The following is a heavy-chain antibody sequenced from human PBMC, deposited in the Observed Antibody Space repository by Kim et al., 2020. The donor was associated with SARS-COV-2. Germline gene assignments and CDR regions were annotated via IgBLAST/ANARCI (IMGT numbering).Heavy chain of an antibody. D-gene: IGHD3-22*01. CDR2: IYYSRST. V-gene: IGHV4-31*03. J-gene: IGHJ4*02. CDR3: ARANYYYDSSGYKPIDY. CDR1: GGSISSGGYY. Sequence: SETLSLTCTVSGGSISSGGYYWSWIRQHPGKGLEWIGYIYYSRSTYYNPSLKSRVTISVDTSKNQFSLKLSSVTAADTAVYYCARANYYYDSSGYKPIDYWGQGTLVTVSS.